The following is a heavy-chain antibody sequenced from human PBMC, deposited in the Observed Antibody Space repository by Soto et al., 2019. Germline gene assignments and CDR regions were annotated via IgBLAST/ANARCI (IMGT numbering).Heavy chain of an antibody. CDR2: IWHDGSNK. CDR3: ARDYYYGSGSYPDY. Sequence: QVQLVESGGGVVQPGRSLRLSCAASGFTFSSYGMHWVRQAPGKGLEWVAVIWHDGSNKYYADSVKGRFTISRDNSKNTLYLQMNSLRAEDTAVYYCARDYYYGSGSYPDYWGQGTLVTVSS. J-gene: IGHJ4*02. D-gene: IGHD3-10*01. V-gene: IGHV3-33*01. CDR1: GFTFSSYG.